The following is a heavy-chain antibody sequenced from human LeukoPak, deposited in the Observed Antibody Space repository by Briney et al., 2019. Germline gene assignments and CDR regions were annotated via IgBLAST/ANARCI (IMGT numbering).Heavy chain of an antibody. CDR1: GFTFSSYA. J-gene: IGHJ6*02. CDR3: ARDSTVKGYYYYYGMDV. Sequence: GGSLRLSCAASGFTFSSYAMHWVREAPGKGLEWVAVISYDGSNKYYADSVKGRFTISRDNSKNTLYLQVNSLRTEDTAVYYCARDSTVKGYYYYYGMDVWGQGTTVTVSS. D-gene: IGHD2-2*01. CDR2: ISYDGSNK. V-gene: IGHV3-30-3*01.